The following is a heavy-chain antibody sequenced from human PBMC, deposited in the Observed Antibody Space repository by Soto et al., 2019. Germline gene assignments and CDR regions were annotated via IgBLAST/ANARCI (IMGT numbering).Heavy chain of an antibody. CDR1: GFSFSSHP. CDR3: ATQATGSDAPFDF. D-gene: IGHD5-12*01. V-gene: IGHV3-23*01. Sequence: GGSLRLSCAASGFSFSSHPMTWVRQAPGKGLEWVSLIRTSGGNTFYADSVKGRFTISRDNSKETLYLQMSSLRAEDTAVYYCATQATGSDAPFDFWGLGTLVTVSS. CDR2: IRTSGGNT. J-gene: IGHJ4*02.